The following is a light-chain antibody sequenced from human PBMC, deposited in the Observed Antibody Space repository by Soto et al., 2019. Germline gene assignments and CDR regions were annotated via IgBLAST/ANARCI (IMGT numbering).Light chain of an antibody. CDR1: QRVNNY. CDR2: AAS. J-gene: IGKJ1*01. V-gene: IGKV1-39*01. CDR3: QQSYITPWT. Sequence: DVQMTQSPSSLSASVGDRVTITCRASQRVNNYLNWYQHKPGKAPKLLIHAASSLQTRVPPRFGGSASGTNFTLAISGLQAEDFATYYCQQSYITPWTFGQGTKVEIK.